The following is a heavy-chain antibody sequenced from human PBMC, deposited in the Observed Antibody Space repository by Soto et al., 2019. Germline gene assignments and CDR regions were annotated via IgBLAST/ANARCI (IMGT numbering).Heavy chain of an antibody. Sequence: GGSLRLSCAASEFTFGKYYMTWVRQAPGKGPEWVANIKPDGSEQYYVDSVKGRFTISRDNANNSLYLQMNSLRAEDTAVYFCARGNWNYYYGFDVWDQGTTVTSP. CDR1: EFTFGKYY. V-gene: IGHV3-7*01. CDR3: ARGNWNYYYGFDV. D-gene: IGHD1-20*01. CDR2: IKPDGSEQ. J-gene: IGHJ6*02.